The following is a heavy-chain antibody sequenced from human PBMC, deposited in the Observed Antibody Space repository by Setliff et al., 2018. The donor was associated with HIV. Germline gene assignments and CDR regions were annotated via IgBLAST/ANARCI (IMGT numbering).Heavy chain of an antibody. Sequence: NPSETLSLTCAVYGGSFSGYYWSWIRQPPGKGLEWIGEINHSGSTNYNPSLKSRVTISVDTSKNQFSLKLSSVTAADTAVYYCARGIAAAGRWGQGTLVTVSS. D-gene: IGHD6-13*01. CDR2: INHSGST. V-gene: IGHV4-34*01. CDR1: GGSFSGYY. CDR3: ARGIAAAGR. J-gene: IGHJ4*02.